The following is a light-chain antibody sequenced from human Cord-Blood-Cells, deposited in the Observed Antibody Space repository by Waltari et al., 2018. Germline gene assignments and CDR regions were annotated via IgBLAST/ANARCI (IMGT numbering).Light chain of an antibody. Sequence: DIQITQSPSTLSASVVDRVPITCRASQSISSWLAWYQQKPGKAPKLLIYKASSLESGVPSRFSGSGSGTEFTLTISSLQPDDFATYYCQQYNSYSRTFGQGTKVEIK. CDR3: QQYNSYSRT. CDR1: QSISSW. V-gene: IGKV1-5*03. J-gene: IGKJ1*01. CDR2: KAS.